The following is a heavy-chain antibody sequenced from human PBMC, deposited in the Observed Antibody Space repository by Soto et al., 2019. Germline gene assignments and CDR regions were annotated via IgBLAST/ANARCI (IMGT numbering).Heavy chain of an antibody. J-gene: IGHJ4*02. CDR3: AIGRFLEWLFHIYDY. CDR1: GFTFSSYG. Sequence: QVQLVESGGGVVQPGRSLRLSCAASGFTFSSYGMHWVRQAPGKGLEWGAVIWYDGSNKYYADSVKGPFTICRDNSKNTLYLQMNSLRAEDTAVYYCAIGRFLEWLFHIYDYWGQGTLVTVSS. V-gene: IGHV3-33*01. D-gene: IGHD3-3*01. CDR2: IWYDGSNK.